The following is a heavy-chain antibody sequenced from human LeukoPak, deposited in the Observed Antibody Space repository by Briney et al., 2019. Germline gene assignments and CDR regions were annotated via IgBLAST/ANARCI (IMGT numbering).Heavy chain of an antibody. CDR1: GFTFSDYY. D-gene: IGHD3-16*01. J-gene: IGHJ6*02. CDR2: ISGSGGST. V-gene: IGHV3-23*01. Sequence: PGGSLRLSCAASGFTFSDYYMSWIRQAPGKGLEWVSAISGSGGSTYYADSVKGRFTISRDNSKNTLYLQMNSLRAEDTAVYYCAKYGGLPSGMDVWGQGTTVTVSS. CDR3: AKYGGLPSGMDV.